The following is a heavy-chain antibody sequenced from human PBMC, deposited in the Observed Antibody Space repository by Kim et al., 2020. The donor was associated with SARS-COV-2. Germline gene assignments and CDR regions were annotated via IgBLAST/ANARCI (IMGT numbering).Heavy chain of an antibody. CDR1: GYTFTSYG. CDR2: ISAYNGNT. CDR3: ARVVWSGYTIGWTEIDY. V-gene: IGHV1-18*01. D-gene: IGHD5-12*01. J-gene: IGHJ4*02. Sequence: ASVKVSCKASGYTFTSYGISWVRQAPGQGLEWMGWISAYNGNTNYAQKLQGRVTMTTDTSTSTAYMKLRSLRSDDTAVYYCARVVWSGYTIGWTEIDYWGQGTLVTVSS.